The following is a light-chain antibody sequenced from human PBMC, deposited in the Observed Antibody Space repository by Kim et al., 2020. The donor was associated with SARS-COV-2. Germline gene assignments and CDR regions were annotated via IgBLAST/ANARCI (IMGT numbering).Light chain of an antibody. Sequence: ETVLTQSPGTLSLSQGERATLSCRASQYIASTYLAWYQQKPGQAPRLLIYGASTRATGVPERFSGSGSGTDFTLTISRLEPEDCAVYYCQQYGSSPPWTFGQGTKLEIK. CDR2: GAS. CDR1: QYIASTY. V-gene: IGKV3-20*01. CDR3: QQYGSSPPWT. J-gene: IGKJ1*01.